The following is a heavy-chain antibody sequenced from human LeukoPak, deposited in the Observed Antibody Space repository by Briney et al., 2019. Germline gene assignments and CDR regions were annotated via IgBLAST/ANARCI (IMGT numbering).Heavy chain of an antibody. CDR1: GFIVSHNY. J-gene: IGHJ4*02. V-gene: IGHV3-53*01. Sequence: PGGSLRLSCAASGFIVSHNYMTWVRQVPGKGLEWISVIYIDGTTYYADSVKGRFTISRDQANNTLYLQMNTLRDEDTAVYYCARGPRYSFYWGQGTLVSVSP. D-gene: IGHD6-13*01. CDR3: ARGPRYSFY. CDR2: IYIDGTT.